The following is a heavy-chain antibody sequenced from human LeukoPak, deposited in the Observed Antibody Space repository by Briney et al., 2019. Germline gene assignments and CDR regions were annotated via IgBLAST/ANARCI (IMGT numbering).Heavy chain of an antibody. CDR2: ISSSSSTI. CDR3: ARASMYHATPYYFDY. CDR1: GFTFSSYS. D-gene: IGHD2-8*01. Sequence: GGSLRLSCAASGFTFSSYSMNWVRQAPGKGLEWVSYISSSSSTIYYADSVKGRFTISRDNAKNSLYLQMNSLRAEDTAVYYCARASMYHATPYYFDYWGQGTLVTVSS. V-gene: IGHV3-48*04. J-gene: IGHJ4*02.